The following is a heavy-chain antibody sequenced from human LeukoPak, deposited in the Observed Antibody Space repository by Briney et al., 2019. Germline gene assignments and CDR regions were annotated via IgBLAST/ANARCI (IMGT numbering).Heavy chain of an antibody. Sequence: SETLSLTCTVSGVSISSGGYYWSWIRQHPGKGLEWIGYIYYNGSTKYNPSLKSRLTMSVDTSKKQFSLNMTSMTAADTAVYYCARDRAAGSDWLDPWGQGTLVTVSS. V-gene: IGHV4-61*08. CDR2: IYYNGST. CDR3: ARDRAAGSDWLDP. J-gene: IGHJ5*02. CDR1: GVSISSGGYY. D-gene: IGHD3-10*01.